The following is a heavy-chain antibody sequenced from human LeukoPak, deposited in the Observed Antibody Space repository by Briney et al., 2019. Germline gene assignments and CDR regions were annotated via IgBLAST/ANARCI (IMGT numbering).Heavy chain of an antibody. V-gene: IGHV4-38-2*02. CDR3: ATEQQLVTEYFQH. D-gene: IGHD6-13*01. Sequence: PSETLSLTCTVSGYSISSGYYWGWIRQPPGKGLEWIGEINHSGSTNYNPSLKSRVTISVDTSKNQFSLKLSSVTAADTAVYYCATEQQLVTEYFQHWGQGTLVTVSS. CDR1: GYSISSGYY. J-gene: IGHJ1*01. CDR2: INHSGST.